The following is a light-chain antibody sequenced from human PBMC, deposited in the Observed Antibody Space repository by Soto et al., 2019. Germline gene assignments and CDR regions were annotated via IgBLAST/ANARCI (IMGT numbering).Light chain of an antibody. V-gene: IGKV1-5*01. CDR1: QNISVW. CDR3: QQYDSSSPT. CDR2: DAS. J-gene: IGKJ2*01. Sequence: DIQMTHSPSTLSASVGDGVTITCRARQNISVWLAWYQQRPGKAPKFLIYDASNLETGVSSRFSGSGSGTEFTLTIRSLQPDDFATYYCQQYDSSSPTFGQGTKLEIK.